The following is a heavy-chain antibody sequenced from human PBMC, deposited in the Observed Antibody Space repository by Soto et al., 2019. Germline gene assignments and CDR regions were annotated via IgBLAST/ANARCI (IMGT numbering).Heavy chain of an antibody. V-gene: IGHV3-11*01. CDR1: GFTFGDYY. J-gene: IGHJ3*02. CDR3: ARDYGDPSYAFDI. Sequence: GGSLRLSCAASGFTFGDYYMSWIRQAPGKGLEWVSYISSSGSTIYYADSVKGRFTISRDNAKNSLYLQMNSLRAEDTAVYYCARDYGDPSYAFDIWGQGTMVTVSS. CDR2: ISSSGSTI. D-gene: IGHD4-17*01.